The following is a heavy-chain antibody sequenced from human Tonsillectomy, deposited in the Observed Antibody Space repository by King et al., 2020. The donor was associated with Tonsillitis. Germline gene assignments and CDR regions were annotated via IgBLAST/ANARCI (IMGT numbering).Heavy chain of an antibody. CDR2: MSGSGSST. Sequence: VQLVESGGGLVQPGGSLRLSCAVSGFTFSSYAMNWVRQAPGKGLEWVSGMSGSGSSTYYADSVKGRFTISRDNSKNTLYLQMNSLRAEDTALYYCAKDGSHSGGGGWDYWGQGTLVTGSS. J-gene: IGHJ4*02. CDR3: AKDGSHSGGGGWDY. CDR1: GFTFSSYA. V-gene: IGHV3-23*04. D-gene: IGHD4-23*01.